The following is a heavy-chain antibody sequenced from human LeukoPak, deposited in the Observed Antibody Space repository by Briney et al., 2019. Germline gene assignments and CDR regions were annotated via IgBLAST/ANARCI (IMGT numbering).Heavy chain of an antibody. D-gene: IGHD3-22*01. CDR2: INSDGSST. V-gene: IGHV3-74*01. J-gene: IGHJ4*02. CDR1: GFTFSSYW. CDR3: ARDSGDHYYDSSGYDY. Sequence: PGGSLRLSCAASGFTFSSYWMHWVRQAPGKGLVWVSRINSDGSSTSYADSVKGRFTISRDNAKNTLCLQMNSLRAEDTAVYYCARDSGDHYYDSSGYDYWGQGTLVTVSS.